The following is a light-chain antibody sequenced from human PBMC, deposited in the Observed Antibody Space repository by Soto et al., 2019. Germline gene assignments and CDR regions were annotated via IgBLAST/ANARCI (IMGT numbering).Light chain of an antibody. Sequence: DIQMTQSPSTLSASVGDRVTITCRASQSIRIGLAWYQQKPGKAPKLLIYKASSLESGVPSRFSGSGYGTEFTLTISSLQPDDFATYYCQQYNSYSTFGQGTKVEIK. CDR1: QSIRIG. V-gene: IGKV1-5*03. CDR2: KAS. J-gene: IGKJ1*01. CDR3: QQYNSYST.